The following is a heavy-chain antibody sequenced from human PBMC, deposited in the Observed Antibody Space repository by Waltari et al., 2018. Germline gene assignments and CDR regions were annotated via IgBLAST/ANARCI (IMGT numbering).Heavy chain of an antibody. V-gene: IGHV4-39*01. Sequence: GWIRQPPGQDLEWIGTMSYTGATYSSPSLDSRVTVSRDTSKNQLSLKLVSVTAADTAVYYCATYIGASVGTAAFDVCGQGTMVTVSS. D-gene: IGHD5-12*01. CDR3: ATYIGASVGTAAFDV. J-gene: IGHJ3*01. CDR2: MSYTGAT.